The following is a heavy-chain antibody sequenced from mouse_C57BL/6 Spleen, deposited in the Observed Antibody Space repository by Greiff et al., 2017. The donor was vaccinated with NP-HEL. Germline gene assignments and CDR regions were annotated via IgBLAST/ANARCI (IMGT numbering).Heavy chain of an antibody. CDR2: IYPGDGDT. D-gene: IGHD1-1*01. CDR3: ARTGERSQGYFDV. J-gene: IGHJ1*03. Sequence: QVQLQQSGAELVKPGASVKISCKASGYAFSSYWMNWVKQRPGKGLEWIGQIYPGDGDTNYTGKFKGKATLTADKSSSTAYMQLSSLTSEDSAVYFCARTGERSQGYFDVWGTGTTVTVSS. CDR1: GYAFSSYW. V-gene: IGHV1-80*01.